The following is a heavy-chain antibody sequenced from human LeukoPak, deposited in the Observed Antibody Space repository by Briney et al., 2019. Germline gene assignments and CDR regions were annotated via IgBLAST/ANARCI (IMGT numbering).Heavy chain of an antibody. CDR1: GFTFSSYW. CDR2: INSDGSST. D-gene: IGHD6-19*01. J-gene: IGHJ4*02. V-gene: IGHV3-74*01. CDR3: ARDDPGIAVAGTDY. Sequence: GGSLRLSCAASGFTFSSYWMHWVRHAPGKGLVWVSRINSDGSSTSYADSVKGRFTISRDNAKNTLYLQMNSLRAEDTAVYYCARDDPGIAVAGTDYWGQGTLVTVSS.